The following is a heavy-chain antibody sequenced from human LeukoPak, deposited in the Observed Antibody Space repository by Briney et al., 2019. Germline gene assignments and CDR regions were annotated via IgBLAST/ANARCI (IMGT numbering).Heavy chain of an antibody. CDR3: ARAPIPAAKFDP. Sequence: SETLSLTCTVAGGSMSRYYWTWIRQPPGKGLEWIGYIYYNGNNIYSPSLKSRVTISIDTSKNQFSLQLRSVTAADTAVYYCARAPIPAAKFDPWGQGTLVTVSS. D-gene: IGHD2-2*01. CDR1: GGSMSRYY. V-gene: IGHV4-59*01. J-gene: IGHJ5*02. CDR2: IYYNGNN.